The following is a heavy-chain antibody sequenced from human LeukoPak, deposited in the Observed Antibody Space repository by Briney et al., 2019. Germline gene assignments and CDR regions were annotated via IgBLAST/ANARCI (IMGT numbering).Heavy chain of an antibody. CDR3: ARGLPQYSNTRNDH. Sequence: QAGGSLRLSCAASGFTFSSYWMHWVRQAPGKGLLWVSRINGDGSITSTADSVKGRFTISRDNAKNTLYLQLNSLRAEDTAIYFCARGLPQYSNTRNDHWGQGTLVTVSS. CDR2: INGDGSIT. V-gene: IGHV3-74*01. CDR1: GFTFSSYW. J-gene: IGHJ5*02. D-gene: IGHD6-6*01.